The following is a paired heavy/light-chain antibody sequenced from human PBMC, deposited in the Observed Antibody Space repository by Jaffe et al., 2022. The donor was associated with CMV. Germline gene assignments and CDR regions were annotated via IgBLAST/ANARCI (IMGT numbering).Heavy chain of an antibody. CDR1: GFTFSSYA. CDR3: AKDKPRSISSSHPAAYDAFDI. D-gene: IGHD6-13*01. Sequence: EVQLLESGGGLVQPGGSLRLSCAASGFTFSSYAMSWVRQAPGKGLEWVSAISGSGGSTYYADSVKGRFTISRDNSKNTLYLQMNSLRAEDTAVYYCAKDKPRSISSSHPAAYDAFDIWGQGTMVTVSS. V-gene: IGHV3-23*01. J-gene: IGHJ3*02. CDR2: ISGSGGST.
Light chain of an antibody. J-gene: IGLJ2*01. CDR2: QDS. Sequence: SYELTQPPSVSVSPGQTASITCSGDKLGDKYACWYQQKPGQSPVLVIYQDSKRPSGIPERFSGSNSGNTATLTISGTQAMDEADYYCQAWDSSNVVFGGGTKLTVL. CDR1: KLGDKY. V-gene: IGLV3-1*01. CDR3: QAWDSSNVV.